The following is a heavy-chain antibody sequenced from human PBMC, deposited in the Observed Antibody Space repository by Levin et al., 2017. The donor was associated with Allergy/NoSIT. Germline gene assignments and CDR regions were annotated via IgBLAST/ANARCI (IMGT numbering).Heavy chain of an antibody. Sequence: GESLKISCAASGFTFSSYAMHWVRQAPGKGLEWVAVISYEGGNKYYADSVKGRFSISRDNSKNTLYLQMNSLRAEDTAVYYCARGAGYCSSSSCYSRLNFDYWGQGTLVTVSS. CDR1: GFTFSSYA. D-gene: IGHD2-2*02. V-gene: IGHV3-30*04. J-gene: IGHJ4*02. CDR3: ARGAGYCSSSSCYSRLNFDY. CDR2: ISYEGGNK.